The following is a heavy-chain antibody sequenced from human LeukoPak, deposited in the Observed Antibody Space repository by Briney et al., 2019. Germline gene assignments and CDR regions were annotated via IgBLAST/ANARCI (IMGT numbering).Heavy chain of an antibody. Sequence: GGSLRLSCAASGFTFSSYWIHWVRQAPGKGLVWVSRISTDGSSTSYADSVKGRFTISRDNAKNTLYLQMNSLRPEDTAVYYCANRWGTQTLGNNIDIWGQGTLVTVSS. V-gene: IGHV3-74*01. D-gene: IGHD2-8*02. J-gene: IGHJ3*02. CDR1: GFTFSSYW. CDR3: ANRWGTQTLGNNIDI. CDR2: ISTDGSST.